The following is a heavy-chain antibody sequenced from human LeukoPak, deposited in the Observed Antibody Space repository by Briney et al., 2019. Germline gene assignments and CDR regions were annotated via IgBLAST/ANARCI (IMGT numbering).Heavy chain of an antibody. Sequence: NPSETLSLTCTVSGGSISSGDYYWSWIRQPPGKGLEWIGYIYYSGSTYYNPSLKSRVTISVDTSKNQFSLKLSSVTAADTAVYYCARDPFRGESFDYWGQGTLVTVSS. CDR2: IYYSGST. J-gene: IGHJ4*02. V-gene: IGHV4-30-4*01. D-gene: IGHD3-10*01. CDR1: GGSISSGDYY. CDR3: ARDPFRGESFDY.